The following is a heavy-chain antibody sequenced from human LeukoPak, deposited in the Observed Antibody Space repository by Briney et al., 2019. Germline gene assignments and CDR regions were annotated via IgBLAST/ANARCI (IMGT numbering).Heavy chain of an antibody. J-gene: IGHJ4*02. V-gene: IGHV4-30-2*01. CDR2: IYHSGST. D-gene: IGHD5-18*01. CDR1: GGSISSGGYS. CDR3: ARAQGYSYGYGYDY. Sequence: SQTLSLTCAVSGGSISSGGYSWSWIRQPPGKGLEWIGYIYHSGSTYYNPSLKSRVTISVDRSKNQFSLKLSSVTAADTAVYYCARAQGYSYGYGYDYWGQGILVTVSS.